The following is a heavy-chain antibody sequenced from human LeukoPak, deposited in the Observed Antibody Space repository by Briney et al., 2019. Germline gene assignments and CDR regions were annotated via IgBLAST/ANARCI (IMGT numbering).Heavy chain of an antibody. CDR3: ARDRRDFWSGYYDY. J-gene: IGHJ4*02. D-gene: IGHD3-3*01. V-gene: IGHV1-69*13. Sequence: SVKVSCKASGGTFSSYAISWVRQAPGQGLEWMGGIIPIFGTANYAQKFQGRVTITADESTSTAYMEPSSLRSEDTAVYYCARDRRDFWSGYYDYWGQGTLVTVSS. CDR2: IIPIFGTA. CDR1: GGTFSSYA.